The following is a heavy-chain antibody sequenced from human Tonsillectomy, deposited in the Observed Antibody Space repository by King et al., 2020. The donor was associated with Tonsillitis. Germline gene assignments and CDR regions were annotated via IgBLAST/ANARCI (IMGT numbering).Heavy chain of an antibody. J-gene: IGHJ5*02. V-gene: IGHV3-7*04. Sequence: VQLVESGGGLVQPGESLRLSCAASGFTFSSYWMSWVRQAPGKGLEWVANIKQDGSEKYYVDSVKGRFTISRDNAKNSLYLQMNSLRAEDTAVYYCARVSRAPFRVLFDPWGQGTLVTVSS. CDR3: ARVSRAPFRVLFDP. CDR1: GFTFSSYW. D-gene: IGHD3-10*01. CDR2: IKQDGSEK.